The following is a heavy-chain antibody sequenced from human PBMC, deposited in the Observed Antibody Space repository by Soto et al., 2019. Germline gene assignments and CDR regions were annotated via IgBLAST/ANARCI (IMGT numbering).Heavy chain of an antibody. CDR2: ISSSGSTI. D-gene: IGHD5-12*01. CDR3: ARDPLRRDGYNAPFDY. V-gene: IGHV3-48*03. J-gene: IGHJ4*02. CDR1: GFTFSSYE. Sequence: GGSLRLSCAASGFTFSSYEMNWVRQAPGKGLEWASYISSSGSTIYYADSVKGRFTISRDNAKNSLYLQMNSLRAEDTAVYYCARDPLRRDGYNAPFDYWGQGTLVTVSS.